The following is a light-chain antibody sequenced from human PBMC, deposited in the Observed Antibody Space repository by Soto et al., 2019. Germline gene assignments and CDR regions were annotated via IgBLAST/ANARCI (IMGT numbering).Light chain of an antibody. CDR3: QQYGSSPPYT. Sequence: EIVLTQSPGTLSLSPGEGATLSCRASQRFSGGYLAWYQQKPGQAPRLLIYGASNRATGVPDRFSGSESGTDFTLTIDRLEPEDFVVYYCQQYGSSPPYTFGQGTRLEIK. CDR2: GAS. V-gene: IGKV3-20*01. J-gene: IGKJ2*01. CDR1: QRFSGGY.